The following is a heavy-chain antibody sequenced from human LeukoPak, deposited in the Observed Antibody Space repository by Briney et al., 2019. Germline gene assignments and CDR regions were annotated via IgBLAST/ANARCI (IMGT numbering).Heavy chain of an antibody. V-gene: IGHV4-4*07. CDR1: GGSNSNYY. CDR3: ARIQWDLPVS. CDR2: IYTSGST. J-gene: IGHJ5*02. D-gene: IGHD1-26*01. Sequence: PSETLSLTCTVSGGSNSNYYWSWIRQPAGKGLEWIGRIYTSGSTNYNPSLESRITMSVDTSKNQFSLKLSSVTAADTAVYYCARIQWDLPVSWGQGTLVTVSS.